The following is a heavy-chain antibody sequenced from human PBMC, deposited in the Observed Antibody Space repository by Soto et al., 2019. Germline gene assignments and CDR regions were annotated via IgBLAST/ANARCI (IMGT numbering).Heavy chain of an antibody. CDR2: ISGSGGST. J-gene: IGHJ2*01. CDR1: GFTFSSYA. CDR3: AKSTVGWYFDL. V-gene: IGHV3-23*01. Sequence: EVQLLESGGGLVQPGGSLRLSCAASGFTFSSYAMNWVRQAPGKGLEWVSVISGSGGSTYYADAVKGRFTISRDNSKNTLYLQMNSLRGEDTALYYCAKSTVGWYFDLWGRGTLVTVSS. D-gene: IGHD4-17*01.